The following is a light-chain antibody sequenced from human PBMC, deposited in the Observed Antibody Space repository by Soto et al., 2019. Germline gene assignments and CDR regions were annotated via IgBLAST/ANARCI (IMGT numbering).Light chain of an antibody. V-gene: IGLV2-8*01. Sequence: QSALTQPPSASGSPGQSVTISCTGSSSDVGGYNYVSWYQQHPGKAPKLIIYEVYKRPSGVPDRFSGSKSDNTASLTVSGLQAEDEADYYCSSHAGSINVAFGGGTTLTVL. CDR3: SSHAGSINVA. J-gene: IGLJ2*01. CDR2: EVY. CDR1: SSDVGGYNY.